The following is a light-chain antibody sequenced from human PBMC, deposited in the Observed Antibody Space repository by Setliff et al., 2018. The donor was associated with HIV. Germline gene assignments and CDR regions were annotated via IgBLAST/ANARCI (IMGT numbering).Light chain of an antibody. CDR3: SSYTISRTLV. CDR1: SSDVGVYNY. J-gene: IGLJ2*01. Sequence: QSVLTQPASVSGSPGQSITISCTGTSSDVGVYNYVSWYQQHPGKAPKVIIFDVSNRPSGVSDRSSGSKSGNTASLTISGLQAEDEADYYCSSYTISRTLVFGGGTK. CDR2: DVS. V-gene: IGLV2-14*03.